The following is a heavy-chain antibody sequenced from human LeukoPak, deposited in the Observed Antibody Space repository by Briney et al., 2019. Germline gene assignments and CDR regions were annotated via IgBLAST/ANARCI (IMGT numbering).Heavy chain of an antibody. CDR3: ARVRALGGYSYGYNAFDI. V-gene: IGHV1-3*01. Sequence: ASVKVSCKASGYTFTSYAMHWVRQAPGQRLEWMGWINAGNGNTKYSQKFQGRVTITRDTSASTAYMELSSLRPEDTAVYYCARVRALGGYSYGYNAFDIWGQGTMVTVSS. D-gene: IGHD5-18*01. CDR1: GYTFTSYA. CDR2: INAGNGNT. J-gene: IGHJ3*02.